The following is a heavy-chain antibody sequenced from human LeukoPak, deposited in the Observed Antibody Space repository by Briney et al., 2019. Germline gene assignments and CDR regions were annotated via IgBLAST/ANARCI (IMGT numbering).Heavy chain of an antibody. Sequence: SETLSLTCAVYGGSFSGYYWGWIRQPPGKGLEWIGEINHSGSTNYNPSLKSRVTISVDTSKNQFSLKLSSVTAADTAVYYCARRDYGDSGYFFDYWGQGTLVTVSS. D-gene: IGHD4-17*01. CDR2: INHSGST. V-gene: IGHV4-34*01. J-gene: IGHJ4*02. CDR3: ARRDYGDSGYFFDY. CDR1: GGSFSGYY.